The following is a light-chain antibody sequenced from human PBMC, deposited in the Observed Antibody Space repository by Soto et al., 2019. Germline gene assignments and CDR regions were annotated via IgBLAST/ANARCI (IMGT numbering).Light chain of an antibody. Sequence: DIQMTQSPSSLSASVGDRVTITCRASQSISSWLAWYQKRPGKDPKLLIYAASTRQTGVPARFSGSGSGTDFNLTISRLQSEDFATYECQQLNSDPLTFGGGTKVDIK. CDR1: QSISSW. V-gene: IGKV1-9*01. CDR2: AAS. CDR3: QQLNSDPLT. J-gene: IGKJ4*02.